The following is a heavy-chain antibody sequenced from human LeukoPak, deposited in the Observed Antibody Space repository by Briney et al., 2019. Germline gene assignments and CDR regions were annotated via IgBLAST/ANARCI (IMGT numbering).Heavy chain of an antibody. CDR3: ARRKVVSAYYYGMDV. CDR2: IYTGGTT. CDR1: GFTVNSQY. Sequence: GGSLRLSCAASGFTVNSQYMSWVRQAPGKGPEWVSVIYTGGTTHYADSVKGRFTISRDNAKNTLYLQMNSLRAEDTAVYYCARRKVVSAYYYGMDVWGQGTTVTVSS. V-gene: IGHV3-66*01. J-gene: IGHJ6*02. D-gene: IGHD2-2*01.